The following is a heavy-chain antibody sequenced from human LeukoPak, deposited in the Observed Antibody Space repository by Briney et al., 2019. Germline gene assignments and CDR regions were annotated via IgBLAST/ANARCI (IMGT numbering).Heavy chain of an antibody. CDR3: ARDSLHYDFWSGGGTFDY. V-gene: IGHV1-46*01. J-gene: IGHJ4*02. Sequence: ASVKVSCKASGYTFTSYYMHWVRQAPGQGLDGLEIFNPSGGSTSYAQKFQGRVTMTRDTSTSTVYMELSSLRSEDTAVYYCARDSLHYDFWSGGGTFDYWGQGTLVTVSS. D-gene: IGHD3-3*01. CDR1: GYTFTSYY. CDR2: FNPSGGST.